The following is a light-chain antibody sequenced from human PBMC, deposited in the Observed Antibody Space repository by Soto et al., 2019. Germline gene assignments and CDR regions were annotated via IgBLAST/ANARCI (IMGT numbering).Light chain of an antibody. CDR3: QAWGSGIVV. V-gene: IGLV4-69*01. Sequence: QLVLTQSPSASASLGASVKLTCTLSSGHSNYAIAWHQQQSEKGPRYLMKLNSDGSHSKGDGIPDRVSGSSSGAERYLTSSSVQAEDESDYYCQAWGSGIVVFGGGTKLTVL. CDR1: SGHSNYA. J-gene: IGLJ2*01. CDR2: LNSDGSH.